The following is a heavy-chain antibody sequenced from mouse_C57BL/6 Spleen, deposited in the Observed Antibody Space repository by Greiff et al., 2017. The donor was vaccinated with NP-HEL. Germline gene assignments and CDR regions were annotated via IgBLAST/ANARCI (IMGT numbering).Heavy chain of an antibody. CDR1: GYSITSGYY. V-gene: IGHV3-6*01. Sequence: EVQLQESGPGLVKPSQSLSLTCSVTGYSITSGYYWNWIRQFPGNKLEWMGYISYDGSNNYNPSLKNRISITRDTSKNQFFLKLNSVTTEDTATYYCASDSNYEYFDYWGQGTTLTVSS. CDR2: ISYDGSN. J-gene: IGHJ2*01. CDR3: ASDSNYEYFDY. D-gene: IGHD2-5*01.